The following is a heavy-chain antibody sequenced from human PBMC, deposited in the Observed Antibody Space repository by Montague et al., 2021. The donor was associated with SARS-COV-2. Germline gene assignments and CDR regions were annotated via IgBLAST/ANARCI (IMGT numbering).Heavy chain of an antibody. J-gene: IGHJ4*03. Sequence: SETLSLTCTVSGGSISSYSWSWIRQPPGKGLEWIGYIYYSGSTNXXPSLKSRVTISVDTSKNQFSLKLSSVTAADTAVYYCARGPLAYVTIFVVVNSFGYWGQGTMVTVSS. D-gene: IGHD3-3*01. CDR1: GGSISSYS. CDR2: IYYSGST. V-gene: IGHV4-59*01. CDR3: ARGPLAYVTIFVVVNSFGY.